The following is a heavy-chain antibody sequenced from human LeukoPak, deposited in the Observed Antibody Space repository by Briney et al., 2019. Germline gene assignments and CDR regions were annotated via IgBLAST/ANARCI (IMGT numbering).Heavy chain of an antibody. CDR1: GGSISSGSYY. J-gene: IGHJ4*02. CDR3: AREADYDFWSGYYAFDY. D-gene: IGHD3-3*01. CDR2: IYTSGST. V-gene: IGHV4-61*02. Sequence: SQTLSLTCTVSGGSISSGSYYWGWIRQPAGKGLEWIGRIYTSGSTNYNPSLKSRVTISVDTSKNQFSLKLSSVTAADTAVYYCAREADYDFWSGYYAFDYWGQGTLVTVSS.